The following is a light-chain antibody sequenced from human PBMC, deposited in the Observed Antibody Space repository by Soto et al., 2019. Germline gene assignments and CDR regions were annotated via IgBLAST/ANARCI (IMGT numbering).Light chain of an antibody. CDR3: LQHNNFPLT. CDR2: AAS. V-gene: IGKV1-17*01. CDR1: QGIGND. Sequence: DLQMTQSPSSLSASVGDRVTITCRASQGIGNDLGWYQQKPGKAPKRLIHAASNLQSGVPSRFSGSGSGTEFTLTISSLQPEDFATYYCLQHNNFPLTFGGGTKVEIK. J-gene: IGKJ4*01.